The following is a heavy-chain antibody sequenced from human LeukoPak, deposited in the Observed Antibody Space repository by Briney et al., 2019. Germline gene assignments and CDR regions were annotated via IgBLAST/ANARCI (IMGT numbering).Heavy chain of an antibody. J-gene: IGHJ4*02. D-gene: IGHD3-10*01. V-gene: IGHV3-23*01. CDR3: AKDYFDSGRPPLD. CDR1: GFTFSNYG. Sequence: PGGSLRLSCAASGFTFSNYGMSWVRQAPGKGLEWVSGISDIGGSTYYADSVKGRFTISRDNSKNTLYLQMNSLRAEDTAVYYCAKDYFDSGRPPLDWGQGTRVTVSS. CDR2: ISDIGGST.